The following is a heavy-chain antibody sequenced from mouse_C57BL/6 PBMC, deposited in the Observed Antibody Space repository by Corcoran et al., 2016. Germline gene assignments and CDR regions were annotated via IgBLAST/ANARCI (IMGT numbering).Heavy chain of an antibody. CDR2: INPNNGGT. J-gene: IGHJ3*01. Sequence: EVQLQQSGPELVKPGASVKISCKASGYTFTDYYMNWVKQSHGKSLEWIGDINPNNGGTSYNQKFKGKATLTVDKSSSTAYMELRSLTSEDSAVYYCARDSGYVGWFAYWGQGTLVTVSA. V-gene: IGHV1-26*01. CDR3: ARDSGYVGWFAY. CDR1: GYTFTDYY. D-gene: IGHD3-2*02.